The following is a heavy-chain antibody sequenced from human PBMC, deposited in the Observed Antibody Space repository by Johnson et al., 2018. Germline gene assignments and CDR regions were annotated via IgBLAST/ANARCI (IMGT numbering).Heavy chain of an antibody. CDR3: AASRFLGWQFRAFDI. CDR1: GGSFSNYA. V-gene: IGHV1-69*12. D-gene: IGHD3-3*01. J-gene: IGHJ3*02. Sequence: QVQLVQSGAEVKKPGSSVKVSCKASGGSFSNYAISWVRQAPGQGLEWMGGIIPLSGTANYAQKFQGRVTITADESTSTVYMELSSLRFGETAVYSCAASRFLGWQFRAFDIWGQGTMVTVSS. CDR2: IIPLSGTA.